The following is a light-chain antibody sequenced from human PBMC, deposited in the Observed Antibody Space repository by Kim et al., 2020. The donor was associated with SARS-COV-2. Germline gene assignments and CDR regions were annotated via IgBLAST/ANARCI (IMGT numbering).Light chain of an antibody. CDR1: RRDGGVYQY. Sequence: VTVSRQAPRRDGGVYQYVPWYPHNPGKAPNLMIYEVGQRPSGVPDRFSGSKSGNTASLTVSGLQAEDEADYYCSSYASNIAWVFGGGTQLTVL. CDR2: EVG. CDR3: SSYASNIAWV. J-gene: IGLJ3*02. V-gene: IGLV2-8*01.